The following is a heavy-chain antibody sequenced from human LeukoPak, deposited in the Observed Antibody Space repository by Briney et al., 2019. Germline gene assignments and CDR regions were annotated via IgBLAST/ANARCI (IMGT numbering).Heavy chain of an antibody. J-gene: IGHJ4*02. V-gene: IGHV5-51*01. CDR1: GYNFTSYW. CDR3: AKRKGPRHTFDF. Sequence: GESLKISCQGFGYNFTSYWIGWVRQMPGKGLEWMGIIYPGDSDITYSQSFQGQVTISVDKSISTAYLQWSSLKASDSAIYFCAKRKGPRHTFDFWGQGTQVTVSS. CDR2: IYPGDSDI.